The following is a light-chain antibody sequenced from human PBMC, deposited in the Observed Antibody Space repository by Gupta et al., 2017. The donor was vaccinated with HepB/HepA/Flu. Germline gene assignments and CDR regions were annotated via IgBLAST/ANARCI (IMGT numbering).Light chain of an antibody. CDR1: QSVSSY. Sequence: EIVLTQSPATLSLSPGERATLSCRASQSVSSYLAWYQQKPGQAPRLLIYDASNRATGIPARFSGSGSGTDFTLTSSSLEPEDFAVYYCQQRSNWPPAMCSFGQGTKLESK. CDR3: QQRSNWPPAMCS. V-gene: IGKV3-11*01. J-gene: IGKJ2*04. CDR2: DAS.